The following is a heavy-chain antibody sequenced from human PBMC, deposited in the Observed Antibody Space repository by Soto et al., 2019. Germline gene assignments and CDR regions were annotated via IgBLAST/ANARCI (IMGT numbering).Heavy chain of an antibody. D-gene: IGHD5-12*01. Sequence: EVQLVESGVGVVQPGGSLRLSCAASGFTFSSYSMNWVRQAPGKGLEWVSYISSSSRTIYCADSVKGRFTISTDNAQHALYLQMNSLSAEDTALYYCARDWEGDGYNSGWFDTWGPGTLVTVAS. CDR3: ARDWEGDGYNSGWFDT. V-gene: IGHV3-48*01. J-gene: IGHJ5*02. CDR1: GFTFSSYS. CDR2: ISSSSRTI.